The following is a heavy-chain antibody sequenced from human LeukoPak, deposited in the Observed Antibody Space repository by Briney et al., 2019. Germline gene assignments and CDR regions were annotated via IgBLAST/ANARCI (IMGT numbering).Heavy chain of an antibody. CDR1: GFNFSSYW. CDR3: AREDYSGYDFYDY. CDR2: INSDGSSR. V-gene: IGHV3-74*01. Sequence: GGSLTLPCAASGFNFSSYWMHWVRQAPGKGLVWVSLINSDGSSRNYADSVKGRFTISRDNAKNTLYLQMNSLRVEDTAVYYCAREDYSGYDFYDYWGQGSLVTVSS. J-gene: IGHJ4*02. D-gene: IGHD5-12*01.